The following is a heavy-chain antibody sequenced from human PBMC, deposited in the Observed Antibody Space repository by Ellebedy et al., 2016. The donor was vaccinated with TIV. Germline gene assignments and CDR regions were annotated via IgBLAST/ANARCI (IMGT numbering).Heavy chain of an antibody. CDR3: ARHDYGVDPDY. Sequence: GESLKISXAASGFTFNTYYMHWVRQAPGKGLVWVSRFNSDGSDTTYADSVKGRFTISRDNAKNTLYLQMDSLRAEDTAVYYCARHDYGVDPDYWGQGTLVTVSS. J-gene: IGHJ4*02. V-gene: IGHV3-74*01. CDR2: FNSDGSDT. CDR1: GFTFNTYY. D-gene: IGHD4-17*01.